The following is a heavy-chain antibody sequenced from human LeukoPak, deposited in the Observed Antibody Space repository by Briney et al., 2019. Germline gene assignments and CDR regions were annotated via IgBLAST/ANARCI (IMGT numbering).Heavy chain of an antibody. Sequence: GGSLRLSCAASAFSLNAYNMNWVRQAPGKGLEWVSSISSSSSYIYYADSVKGRFTISRDNAKNSLYLQMNSLRAEDTAVYYCASNYGSGSHWGQGTLVTVSS. CDR3: ASNYGSGSH. CDR1: AFSLNAYN. CDR2: ISSSSSYI. V-gene: IGHV3-21*01. J-gene: IGHJ4*02. D-gene: IGHD3-10*01.